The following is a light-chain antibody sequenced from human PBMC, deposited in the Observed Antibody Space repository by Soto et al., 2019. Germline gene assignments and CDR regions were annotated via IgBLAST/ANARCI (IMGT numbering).Light chain of an antibody. CDR1: QSVSSN. CDR2: GAS. J-gene: IGKJ2*01. CDR3: QQYPGYT. Sequence: EIVMTQSPATLYVSPGERATLSCRASQSVSSNLAWYQQKPGQAPRLLIYGASTRATGIPARFSGSGSGTEFPLTISSLQSEDFAVYYCQQYPGYTFGQGTKL. V-gene: IGKV3-15*01.